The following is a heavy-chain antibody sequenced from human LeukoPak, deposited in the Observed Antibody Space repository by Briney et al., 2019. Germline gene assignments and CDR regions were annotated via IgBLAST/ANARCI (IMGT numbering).Heavy chain of an antibody. D-gene: IGHD2-2*01. Sequence: GGSLRLSCAASGFTFSNYYMSWIRQAPGKGLEWVSYISSSGSTIYYADSVKGRFTISRDNAKNSLYLQMNSLRAEDTAVYYCARVPSDTLHIYMDVWGKGTTVTVSS. J-gene: IGHJ6*03. CDR2: ISSSGSTI. CDR3: ARVPSDTLHIYMDV. CDR1: GFTFSNYY. V-gene: IGHV3-11*01.